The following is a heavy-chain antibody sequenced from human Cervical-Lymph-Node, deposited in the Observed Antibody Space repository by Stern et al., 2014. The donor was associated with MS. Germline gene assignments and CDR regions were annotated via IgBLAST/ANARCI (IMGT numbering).Heavy chain of an antibody. Sequence: QLVESGSGLVKPSQTLSLTCAVSGGSISSGGYSWSWIRQPPGKGLEWIGYIYHSGSTYYNPSLKSRVTISVDRSKNQFSLKLSSVTAADTAVYYCARSYSSSPNWFDPWGQGTLVTVSS. J-gene: IGHJ5*02. D-gene: IGHD6-13*01. CDR3: ARSYSSSPNWFDP. CDR2: IYHSGST. CDR1: GGSISSGGYS. V-gene: IGHV4-30-2*01.